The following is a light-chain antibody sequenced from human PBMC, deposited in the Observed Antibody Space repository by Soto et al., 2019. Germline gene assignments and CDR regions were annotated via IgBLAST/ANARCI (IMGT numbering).Light chain of an antibody. V-gene: IGLV2-14*03. Sequence: QSVLTQPASVSGSPGQSITISCTGTSSVVGFSNYVFWFQQHPDKAPKLIISDVSNRPSGVSNRFSGSRSGNTASLTISGLQAEDEADYYCSSFTSSNTDVFGTGTKVTVL. CDR2: DVS. CDR1: SSVVGFSNY. J-gene: IGLJ1*01. CDR3: SSFTSSNTDV.